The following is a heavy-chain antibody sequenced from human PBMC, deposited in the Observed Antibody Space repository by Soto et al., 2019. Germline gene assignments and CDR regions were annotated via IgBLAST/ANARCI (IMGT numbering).Heavy chain of an antibody. CDR1: GYTFTTYG. CDR3: ARTYSSRRFDAFDV. J-gene: IGHJ3*01. Sequence: VKVSCKASGYTFTTYGISWVRQAPGQGLEWMGWISAYNGNTNYAQKLQGRVTMTTDTSTSTAYMELRSLRSDDTAMYYCARTYSSRRFDAFDVWGQGTMVTVSS. D-gene: IGHD4-4*01. V-gene: IGHV1-18*01. CDR2: ISAYNGNT.